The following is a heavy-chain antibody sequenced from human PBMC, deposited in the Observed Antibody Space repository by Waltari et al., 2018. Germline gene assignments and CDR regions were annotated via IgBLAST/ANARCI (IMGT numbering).Heavy chain of an antibody. CDR3: AKILHEKTSNMIFDS. Sequence: EVQLLESGGTLIQPGGSLRLSCSAPGFTFSTYTMAWARQTPGKGLEWFSAILDTDGRALYTDSVKGRFTISRDNSKDTLFLEMNSLRAEDTALYFCAKILHEKTSNMIFDSWGQGTLVTVSA. D-gene: IGHD3-16*01. CDR1: GFTFSTYT. CDR2: ILDTDGRA. J-gene: IGHJ4*02. V-gene: IGHV3-23*01.